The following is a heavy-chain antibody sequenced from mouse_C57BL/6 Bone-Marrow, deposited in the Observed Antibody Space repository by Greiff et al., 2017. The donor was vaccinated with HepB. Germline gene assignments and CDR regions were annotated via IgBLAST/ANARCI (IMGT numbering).Heavy chain of an antibody. J-gene: IGHJ4*01. Sequence: EVKLEESGGGLVQPGGSLKLSCAASGFTFSDYYMYWVRQTPEKRLEWVAYISNGGGSTYYPDTVKGRFTISRDNAKNTLYLQMSRLKSEDTAMYYCASPYGNSYAMDYWGQGTSVTVSS. CDR2: ISNGGGST. V-gene: IGHV5-12*01. CDR1: GFTFSDYY. D-gene: IGHD2-1*01. CDR3: ASPYGNSYAMDY.